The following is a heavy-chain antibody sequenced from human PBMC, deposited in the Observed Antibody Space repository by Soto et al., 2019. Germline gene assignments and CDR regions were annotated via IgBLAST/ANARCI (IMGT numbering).Heavy chain of an antibody. J-gene: IGHJ4*02. D-gene: IGHD5-12*01. V-gene: IGHV1-8*01. CDR1: GYTFTSYD. CDR3: AREGYSGYGSPDY. CDR2: MNPNSGNT. Sequence: ASVEASCEASGYTFTSYDINWVRQATGQGLEWMGWMNPNSGNTGYAQKFQGRVTMTRNTSISTAYMELSSLRSEDTAVYYCAREGYSGYGSPDYWGQGTLVTVSS.